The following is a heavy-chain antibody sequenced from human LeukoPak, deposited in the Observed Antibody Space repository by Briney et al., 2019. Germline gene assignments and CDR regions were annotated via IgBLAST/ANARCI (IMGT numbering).Heavy chain of an antibody. J-gene: IGHJ6*02. CDR3: ARSGLPMVRGVIIKSYYYYGMDV. CDR1: GYTFTSYD. V-gene: IGHV1-8*01. D-gene: IGHD3-10*01. CDR2: MNPNSCNT. Sequence: ASVKVSCKASGYTFTSYDINWLRQATGQGLEWMGWMNPNSCNTGYAQKFQGRVTMTRNTSISTAYMELSSLRSEDTAVYYCARSGLPMVRGVIIKSYYYYGMDVWGQGTTVTVSS.